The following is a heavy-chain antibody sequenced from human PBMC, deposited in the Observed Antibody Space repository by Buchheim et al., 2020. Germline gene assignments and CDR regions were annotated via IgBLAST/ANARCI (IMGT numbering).Heavy chain of an antibody. CDR3: ARDRYDILTGPDGFDY. D-gene: IGHD3-9*01. CDR1: GFTFSSYW. CDR2: IKQDGSEK. J-gene: IGHJ4*02. Sequence: EVQLVESGGGLVQPGGSLRLSCAASGFTFSSYWMSWVRQAPGKGLEWVANIKQDGSEKYYVDSVKGRFTISRDNAKNSLYLQMNSLRAEDTAVYDCARDRYDILTGPDGFDYWGQGTL. V-gene: IGHV3-7*01.